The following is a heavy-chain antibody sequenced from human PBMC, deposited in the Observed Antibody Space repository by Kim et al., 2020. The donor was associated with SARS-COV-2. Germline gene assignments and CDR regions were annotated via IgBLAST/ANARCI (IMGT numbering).Heavy chain of an antibody. CDR2: IYSSGST. V-gene: IGHV4-39*07. D-gene: IGHD4-4*01. Sequence: SETLSLTCTVSGGSISSSSYYWGWIRQPPGKGLEWIGTIYSSGSTYYNPSLKSRLTISVDTSKNQFSLELSSVTAADTAVYYSARGGKGLHAPFDPWGQGTLVTVSS. CDR1: GGSISSSSYY. J-gene: IGHJ5*02. CDR3: ARGGKGLHAPFDP.